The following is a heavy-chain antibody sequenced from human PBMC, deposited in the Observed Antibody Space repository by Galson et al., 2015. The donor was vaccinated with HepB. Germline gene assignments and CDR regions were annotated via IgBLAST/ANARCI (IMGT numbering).Heavy chain of an antibody. Sequence: SVKVSCKASGGTFSSYAISWVRQAPGQGLEWMGGIIPIFGTASYAQKFQGRVTITADESTSTAYMELSSLRSEDTAVYYCARSGTYNIAVAGLDYWGQGTLVTVSS. CDR1: GGTFSSYA. CDR3: ARSGTYNIAVAGLDY. CDR2: IIPIFGTA. D-gene: IGHD6-19*01. J-gene: IGHJ4*02. V-gene: IGHV1-69*13.